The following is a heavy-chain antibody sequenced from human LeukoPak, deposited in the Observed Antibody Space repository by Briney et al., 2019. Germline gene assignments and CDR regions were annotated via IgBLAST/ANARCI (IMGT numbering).Heavy chain of an antibody. CDR3: AKADRGAAAGPLDY. Sequence: GGSLRLSCAASGFTFSSYAMSWVRQVPGKGLEWVSAISGSGGSTYYADSVKGRFTISRDNSKNTLYLQMNSLRAEDTAVYYCAKADRGAAAGPLDYWGQGTLVTVSS. D-gene: IGHD6-13*01. CDR2: ISGSGGST. CDR1: GFTFSSYA. J-gene: IGHJ4*02. V-gene: IGHV3-23*01.